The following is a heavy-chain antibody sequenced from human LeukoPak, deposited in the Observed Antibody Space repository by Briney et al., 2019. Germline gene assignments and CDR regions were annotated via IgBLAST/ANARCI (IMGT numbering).Heavy chain of an antibody. CDR3: AKSVYFDP. J-gene: IGHJ5*02. CDR2: ISGSGGST. V-gene: IGHV3-23*01. Sequence: GESLRLSCAASAFTFSSSAMNWVRQAPGKGLEWVSGISGSGGSTYYADPVKGRFTISRDNSKNTLYLQMNNLRAEDTAVYYCAKSVYFDPWGQGTLVTVSS. CDR1: AFTFSSSA. D-gene: IGHD2-8*01.